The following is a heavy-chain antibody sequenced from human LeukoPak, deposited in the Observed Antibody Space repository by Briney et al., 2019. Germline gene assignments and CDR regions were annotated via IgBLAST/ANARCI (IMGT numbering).Heavy chain of an antibody. D-gene: IGHD2-15*01. CDR1: AFTFSNHW. CDR3: ARVYCSGGSCRNWFDP. Sequence: GGSLRLSCAASAFTFSNHWMHWVRQAPGKGLVWVSDISSDGSRTFYADSVKGRFIISRDNAKNTLYLQMNSLRAEDTAVYYCARVYCSGGSCRNWFDPWGQGTLVTVSS. J-gene: IGHJ5*02. V-gene: IGHV3-74*01. CDR2: ISSDGSRT.